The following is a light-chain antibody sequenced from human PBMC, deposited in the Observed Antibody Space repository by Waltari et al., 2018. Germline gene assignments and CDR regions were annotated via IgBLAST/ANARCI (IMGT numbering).Light chain of an antibody. Sequence: IQMTQSPSSLSASVGDRVTITCRASRNINNFVNWYQQKPGRTPKILIYASSSLLAGVPTRFTGSGSGTNFSLTISSLQPDDFATYYSQQSYSPPRTFGRGTKVEIK. CDR1: RNINNF. J-gene: IGKJ2*01. CDR3: QQSYSPPRT. V-gene: IGKV1-39*01. CDR2: ASS.